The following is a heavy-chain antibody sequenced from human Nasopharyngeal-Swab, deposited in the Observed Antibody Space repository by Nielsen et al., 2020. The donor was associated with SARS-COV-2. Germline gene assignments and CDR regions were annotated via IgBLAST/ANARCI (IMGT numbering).Heavy chain of an antibody. V-gene: IGHV4-39*01. J-gene: IGHJ4*02. Sequence: SETLSLTCTVSGGSISSRSYYWGWIRQPPGKGLEWIGSIYYSGSTYYNPSLKSRVTISVDTSKNQFSLKLSSVTAADTAVYYCARWQNTALGYFDYWGQGTLVTVSS. CDR2: IYYSGST. CDR1: GGSISSRSYY. D-gene: IGHD5-18*01. CDR3: ARWQNTALGYFDY.